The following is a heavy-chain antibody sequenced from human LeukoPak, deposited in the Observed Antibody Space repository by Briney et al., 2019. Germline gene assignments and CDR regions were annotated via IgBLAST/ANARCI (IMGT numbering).Heavy chain of an antibody. Sequence: GASVKVSCKASGGTFSSYAISWVRQAPGQGLEWMGRINPIFGTANYAQKFQGRVTITTDESTSTAYMELSSLRSEDTAVYYCARVIFRAYCGGDCYPLWGQGTLVTVSS. CDR1: GGTFSSYA. J-gene: IGHJ4*02. CDR2: INPIFGTA. V-gene: IGHV1-69*05. CDR3: ARVIFRAYCGGDCYPL. D-gene: IGHD2-21*02.